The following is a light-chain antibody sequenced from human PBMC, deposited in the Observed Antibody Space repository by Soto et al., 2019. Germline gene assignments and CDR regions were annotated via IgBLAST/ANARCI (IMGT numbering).Light chain of an antibody. J-gene: IGKJ1*01. V-gene: IGKV1-39*01. CDR3: QYRGT. CDR1: QSIPTY. CDR2: TAS. Sequence: DIQMTQSPSSLSASVGDRVTITCRASQSIPTYLNWYHLKPGKAPNLLIYTASSLQSGVPSRFSGSGSGTDFTLTIRSLQPEDSATYYCQYRGTFGQGTKVDIK.